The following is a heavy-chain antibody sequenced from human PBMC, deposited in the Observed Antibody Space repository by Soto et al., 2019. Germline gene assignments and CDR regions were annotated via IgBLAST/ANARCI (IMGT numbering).Heavy chain of an antibody. D-gene: IGHD3-10*01. CDR2: IRSKAYGGTT. CDR1: GFTFGDYA. V-gene: IGHV3-49*03. CDR3: TSFDYYGSGTLYYYGMDV. J-gene: IGHJ6*02. Sequence: PGGSLRLSCTASGFTFGDYAMSWFRQAPGKGLEWVGFIRSKAYGGTTEYAASVKGRFTISRDDSKSIAYLQMNSLKTEDTAVYYCTSFDYYGSGTLYYYGMDVWGQGTTVTVSS.